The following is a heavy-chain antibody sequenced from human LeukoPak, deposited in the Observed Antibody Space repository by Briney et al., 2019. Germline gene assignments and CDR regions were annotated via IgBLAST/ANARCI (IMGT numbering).Heavy chain of an antibody. V-gene: IGHV4-31*03. CDR3: ARFDSSGYYNRGYDY. CDR1: GGSISSGGYY. D-gene: IGHD3-22*01. Sequence: PSETLSLTCTVSGGSISSGGYYWRWIRQHPGKGLEWIGYIYYSGSTYYNPSLKSRVTISVDTSKNQFSLKLSSVTAADTAVYYCARFDSSGYYNRGYDYWGQGTLVTVSS. CDR2: IYYSGST. J-gene: IGHJ4*02.